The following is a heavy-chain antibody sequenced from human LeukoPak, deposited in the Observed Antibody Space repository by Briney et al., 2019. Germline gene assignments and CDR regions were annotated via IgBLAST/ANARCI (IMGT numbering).Heavy chain of an antibody. D-gene: IGHD1-14*01. Sequence: GGSLRLSCAASGFTFSGSAMHWVRQASGKRLEWVGRIRSKANSYSTAYAASVKGRFTISTDDSKNTAYLQMNSLKTEDTAVYYCTRHGSAWGSQPENFDYWGQGTLVTVSS. V-gene: IGHV3-73*01. CDR3: TRHGSAWGSQPENFDY. CDR1: GFTFSGSA. CDR2: IRSKANSYST. J-gene: IGHJ4*02.